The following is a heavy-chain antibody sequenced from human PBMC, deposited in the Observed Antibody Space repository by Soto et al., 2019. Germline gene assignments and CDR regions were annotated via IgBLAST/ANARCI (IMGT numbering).Heavy chain of an antibody. CDR2: INSDVSST. Sequence: EVQLVESGGGLVQPGGSLRLSCAASGLTFSSYWMHWVRQAPGKGLVWVSRINSDVSSTSYADSVKGRFTISRDIAKNTLYLQMNSLRAEDTAVYYCALSHTVTTDYWGQGTLVTVSS. CDR3: ALSHTVTTDY. D-gene: IGHD4-17*01. V-gene: IGHV3-74*01. CDR1: GLTFSSYW. J-gene: IGHJ4*02.